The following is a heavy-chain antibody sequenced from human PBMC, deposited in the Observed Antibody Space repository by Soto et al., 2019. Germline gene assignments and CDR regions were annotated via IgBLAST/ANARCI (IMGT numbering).Heavy chain of an antibody. V-gene: IGHV3-9*01. CDR1: GFTFDDYA. J-gene: IGHJ3*02. D-gene: IGHD3-16*01. CDR3: AKSDVDYNAFDI. Sequence: DVQLVESGGGLVQPGRSLRLSCAASGFTFDDYAMHWVRQAPGKGLEWVSGISWNSGSIGYADSVKGRFTISRDNAKNSLYLQMNSLRAEDTALYYCAKSDVDYNAFDIWGQGTMVTVSS. CDR2: ISWNSGSI.